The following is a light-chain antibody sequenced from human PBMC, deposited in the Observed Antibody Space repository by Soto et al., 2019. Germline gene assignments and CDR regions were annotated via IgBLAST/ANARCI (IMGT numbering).Light chain of an antibody. CDR3: QRYNDGST. CDR2: AAS. Sequence: DIQMTQSPSSLSASVGDRVTITCRASLGISNYLAWYQQKPGRVPTLLISAASTLQSGVPSRFSGSGSGTDFTLTITSLQPEDVATYYCQRYNDGSTFGQGTKVEI. J-gene: IGKJ1*01. CDR1: LGISNY. V-gene: IGKV1-27*01.